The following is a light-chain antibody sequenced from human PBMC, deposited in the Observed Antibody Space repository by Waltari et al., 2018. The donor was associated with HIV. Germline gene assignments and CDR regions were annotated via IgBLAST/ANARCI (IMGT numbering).Light chain of an antibody. J-gene: IGLJ2*01. CDR1: SLRSYY. CDR2: GKD. V-gene: IGLV3-19*01. CDR3: YSRDSSGDHLL. Sequence: SSELTQDPAMSVALGQTVRITCQGDSLRSYYASWYKQKPGQAPVLVIYGKDNRPSGIPDRFSGSTSGNTASLIITGAQAEDEADYYCYSRDSSGDHLLFGGGTKLTVL.